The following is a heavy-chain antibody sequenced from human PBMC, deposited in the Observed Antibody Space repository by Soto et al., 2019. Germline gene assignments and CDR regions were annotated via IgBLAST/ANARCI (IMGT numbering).Heavy chain of an antibody. CDR1: GFIFSSYS. Sequence: QVQLVESGGGVVQPGRSLRLSCAASGFIFSSYSMHWVRQAPGKGLEWVAIISNDGSNKYYVDSVKGRFTISRDNSNNTLSLQMYSLRAEDTAVYYCARDQFLDAFDIWGQGTMVTVSS. CDR3: ARDQFLDAFDI. CDR2: ISNDGSNK. V-gene: IGHV3-30-3*01. J-gene: IGHJ3*02. D-gene: IGHD2-21*01.